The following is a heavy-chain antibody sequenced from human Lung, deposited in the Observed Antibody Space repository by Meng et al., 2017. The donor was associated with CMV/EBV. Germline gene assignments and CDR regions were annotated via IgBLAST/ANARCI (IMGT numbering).Heavy chain of an antibody. CDR3: AKDELAAAGTETFLSYVD. V-gene: IGHV3-30*02. J-gene: IGHJ4*02. Sequence: GGSLGLXCAASGFTFSSYGMHWVRQAPGKGLEWVAFIRYDGSNKYYADSVKGRFTISRDNSKNTLYLQMNSLRAEDTAVYYCAKDELAAAGTETFLSYVDXGQGXLVTVSS. CDR1: GFTFSSYG. D-gene: IGHD6-13*01. CDR2: IRYDGSNK.